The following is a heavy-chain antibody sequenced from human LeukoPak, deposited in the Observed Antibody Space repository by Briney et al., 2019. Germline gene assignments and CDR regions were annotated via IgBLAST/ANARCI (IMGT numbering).Heavy chain of an antibody. V-gene: IGHV3-21*01. D-gene: IGHD5-12*01. Sequence: GGSLRLSCAASGFTFSSYSMNWVRQAPGKGLEWVSSISSSSSYIYYADSVKGRFTISRDNAKNSLYLQMNSLRAEDTAVYYCARFGYSGWNLEYWGQGTLVTVSS. CDR3: ARFGYSGWNLEY. CDR2: ISSSSSYI. J-gene: IGHJ4*02. CDR1: GFTFSSYS.